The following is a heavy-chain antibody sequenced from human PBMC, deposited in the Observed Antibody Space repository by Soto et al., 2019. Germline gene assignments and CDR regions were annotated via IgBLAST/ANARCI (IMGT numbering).Heavy chain of an antibody. D-gene: IGHD3-16*01. CDR3: ARAYEGAYFDY. Sequence: QVQLVESGGGVVQPGRSLRLSCAASGFTFSSYAMHWVRKAPGKGLEWVAVISYDGSNKYYADSVKGRFTISRDNSKNTLYLQMNSLRAEDTAGYYCARAYEGAYFDYWGQGTLVTVSS. CDR1: GFTFSSYA. J-gene: IGHJ4*02. V-gene: IGHV3-30-3*01. CDR2: ISYDGSNK.